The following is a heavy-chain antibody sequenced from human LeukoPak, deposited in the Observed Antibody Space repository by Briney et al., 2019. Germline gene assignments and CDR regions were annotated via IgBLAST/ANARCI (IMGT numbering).Heavy chain of an antibody. CDR2: ISGSGGST. CDR1: GFTFNSYA. Sequence: GGSLRLSCAASGFTFNSYAMSWVRQAPGKGLEWVSAISGSGGSTYYADSVKGRFTISRDNSKNTLYLQMNSLRAEDTAVYYCAKDRYYYDSSGYPAYYFDCWGQGTLVTVSS. V-gene: IGHV3-23*01. D-gene: IGHD3-22*01. J-gene: IGHJ4*02. CDR3: AKDRYYYDSSGYPAYYFDC.